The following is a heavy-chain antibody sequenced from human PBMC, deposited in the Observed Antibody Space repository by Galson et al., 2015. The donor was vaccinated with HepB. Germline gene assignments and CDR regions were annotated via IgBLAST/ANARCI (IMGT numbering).Heavy chain of an antibody. D-gene: IGHD3-10*01. Sequence: PALVKPTQTLTLTCTFSGFSLSTSGLGVGWIRQPPGKALEWLALIYWDDDKRYSPSLKSRLTITKDTSKNRVVLTMTNVDPMDTATYYCAHSTYYYDPGTYYTLDFWSQGILVAVSS. J-gene: IGHJ4*02. CDR2: IYWDDDK. CDR1: GFSLSTSGLG. V-gene: IGHV2-5*02. CDR3: AHSTYYYDPGTYYTLDF.